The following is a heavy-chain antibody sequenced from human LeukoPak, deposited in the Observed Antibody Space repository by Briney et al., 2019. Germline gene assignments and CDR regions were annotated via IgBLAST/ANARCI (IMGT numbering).Heavy chain of an antibody. Sequence: GGSLRLSCAASGFTFSRYWMSWVRQAPGKGLEWVANIKQDGSERYHVDSVRGRFTISRDNAKNSLVLQMNSLRAEDTAVYYCATMGLEPLPYYFDYWGQGTLVTVSS. CDR1: GFTFSRYW. CDR2: IKQDGSER. CDR3: ATMGLEPLPYYFDY. J-gene: IGHJ4*02. D-gene: IGHD1-1*01. V-gene: IGHV3-7*01.